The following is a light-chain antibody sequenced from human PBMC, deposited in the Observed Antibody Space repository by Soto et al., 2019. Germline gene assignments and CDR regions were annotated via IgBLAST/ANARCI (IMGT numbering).Light chain of an antibody. V-gene: IGKV3-11*01. CDR1: QSVGTY. CDR3: QQRSDWRYT. J-gene: IGKJ2*01. Sequence: EIVLTQSPATLSLSPGASATLSCRASQSVGTYLAWYQQKPGQTPRLVIYTASTRATGIPARFSGSGSGTDFTLTISSLEPEDFAVYYCQQRSDWRYTFGQGTKLDIK. CDR2: TAS.